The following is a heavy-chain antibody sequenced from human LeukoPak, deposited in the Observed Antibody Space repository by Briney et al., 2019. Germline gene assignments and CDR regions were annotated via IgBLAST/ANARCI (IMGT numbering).Heavy chain of an antibody. CDR3: ARVVRNWFDP. CDR1: GGSISSYY. J-gene: IGHJ5*02. CDR2: IYYSGST. V-gene: IGHV4-59*12. Sequence: SETLSLTCTVSGGSISSYYWSWIRQPPGKGLEWIGYIYYSGSTNYSPSLKSRVTISVDTSKNQFSLKLSSVTAADTAVYYCARVVRNWFDPWGQGTLVTVSS. D-gene: IGHD2-15*01.